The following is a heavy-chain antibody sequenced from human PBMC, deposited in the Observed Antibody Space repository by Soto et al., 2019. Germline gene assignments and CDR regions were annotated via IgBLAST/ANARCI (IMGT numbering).Heavy chain of an antibody. CDR1: GCSISSNY. Sequence: LSLTCTVSGCSISSNYWTWIRQPPGKGLEWIGYVYNSGSTNYNPSLKSRVTISEDTSKSQFSLKVNSMTAADTAVYYCARYRREAVAGYTLDNWGQGILVTVSS. CDR3: ARYRREAVAGYTLDN. D-gene: IGHD6-13*01. CDR2: VYNSGST. V-gene: IGHV4-59*01. J-gene: IGHJ4*02.